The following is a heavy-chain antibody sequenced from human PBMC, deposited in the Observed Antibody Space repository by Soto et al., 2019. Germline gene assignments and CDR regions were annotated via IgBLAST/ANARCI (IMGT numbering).Heavy chain of an antibody. CDR3: SRGSWDDVSGHYYMDV. J-gene: IGHJ6*03. Sequence: PSQTLSLTCAISGDSVSSNSAGLNWVRQTPSRGLEWLGRTYYKSKWYYNSAVSVKSRITINPDTSKNQFSLQLNSVTPEDTAVYYCSRGSWDDVSGHYYMDVWGKATTVTVSS. D-gene: IGHD3-3*01. CDR1: GDSVSSNSAG. CDR2: TYYKSKWYY. V-gene: IGHV6-1*01.